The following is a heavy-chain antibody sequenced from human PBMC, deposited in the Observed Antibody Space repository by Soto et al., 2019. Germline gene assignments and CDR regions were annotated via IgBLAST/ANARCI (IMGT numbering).Heavy chain of an antibody. J-gene: IGHJ4*02. Sequence: GASVKVSCEASGYTFTSYYMHWVRQAPGQGLEWMGIINPSGGSTSYAQKFQGRVTITRDTSASTAYMELSSLRSEDTAVYYCARIASRDGYNLYYFDYWGQGTLVTVSS. D-gene: IGHD5-12*01. V-gene: IGHV1-46*01. CDR2: INPSGGST. CDR3: ARIASRDGYNLYYFDY. CDR1: GYTFTSYY.